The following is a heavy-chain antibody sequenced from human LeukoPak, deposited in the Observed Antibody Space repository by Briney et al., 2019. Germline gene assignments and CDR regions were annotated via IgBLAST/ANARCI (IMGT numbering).Heavy chain of an antibody. Sequence: LETLSLTCTVSSYSISSDYYWGWVRQPPGKGLEWIAEISHSGTTHYNPSLKSRVTISVDTSKNQFSLKLSSVTAADTAVYYCARVVVVAATLSFDYWGQGTLVTVSS. J-gene: IGHJ4*02. V-gene: IGHV4-38-2*02. CDR2: ISHSGTT. D-gene: IGHD2-15*01. CDR1: SYSISSDYY. CDR3: ARVVVVAATLSFDY.